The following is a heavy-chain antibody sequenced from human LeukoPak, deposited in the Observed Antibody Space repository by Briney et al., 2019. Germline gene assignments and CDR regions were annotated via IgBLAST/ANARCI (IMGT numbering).Heavy chain of an antibody. V-gene: IGHV3-21*01. CDR1: GFTFSSYS. Sequence: GGSLRLSCAASGFTFSSYSMNWVRQAPGKGLEWVSSISSSSSYIYYADSVKVRFTISRDNAKNLLYLQMNSLRAEDTAVYYCASDSGWYYFDYWGQGTLVTVSS. CDR2: ISSSSSYI. CDR3: ASDSGWYYFDY. J-gene: IGHJ4*02. D-gene: IGHD6-19*01.